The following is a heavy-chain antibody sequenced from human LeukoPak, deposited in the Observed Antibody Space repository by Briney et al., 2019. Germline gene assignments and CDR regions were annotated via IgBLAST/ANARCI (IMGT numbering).Heavy chain of an antibody. CDR1: GFTFSSYA. CDR2: ISGSGGST. D-gene: IGHD3-22*01. V-gene: IGHV3-23*01. Sequence: PGGSLRLSCAASGFTFSSYAMGWVRQAPGKGLAWVSAISGSGGSTYYADSVKGRFTISRDNSKNTLYLQMNSLRAEDTAVYYCAKYYHSSGYHYAFDYWGQGTLVTVSS. CDR3: AKYYHSSGYHYAFDY. J-gene: IGHJ4*02.